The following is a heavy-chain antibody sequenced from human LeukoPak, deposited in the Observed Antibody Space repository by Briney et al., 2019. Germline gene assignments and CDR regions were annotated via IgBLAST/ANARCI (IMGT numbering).Heavy chain of an antibody. D-gene: IGHD7-27*01. Sequence: ASVKVSCKASGYTFTSFDFNWVRQATGQGLEWMGWMKSNNGHTGYAQKFQGRVTMTRDTSISTAYMELSSLTFEDAAVYYCARGPPNWGMVGYWGQGTLVTVSS. CDR2: MKSNNGHT. CDR3: ARGPPNWGMVGY. V-gene: IGHV1-8*01. J-gene: IGHJ4*02. CDR1: GYTFTSFD.